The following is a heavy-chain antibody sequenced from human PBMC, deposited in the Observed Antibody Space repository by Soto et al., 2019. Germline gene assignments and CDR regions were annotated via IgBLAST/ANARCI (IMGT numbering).Heavy chain of an antibody. J-gene: IGHJ4*02. D-gene: IGHD4-17*01. CDR2: IWYDGSNK. CDR1: GFTFSSYG. V-gene: IGHV3-33*01. CDR3: ARGNDYGDRPYYFDY. Sequence: GGSLRLSCAASGFTFSSYGMHWVRQAPGKGLEWVAVIWYDGSNKYYADSVKGRFTISRDNSKNTLYLQMNSLRAEDTAVYYCARGNDYGDRPYYFDYWGQGTLVTVSS.